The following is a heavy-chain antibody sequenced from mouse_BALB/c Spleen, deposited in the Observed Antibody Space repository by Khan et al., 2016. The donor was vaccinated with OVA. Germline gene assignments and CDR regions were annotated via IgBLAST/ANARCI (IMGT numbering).Heavy chain of an antibody. CDR3: IRDGAYHRNDGWFAY. CDR1: GYTFTSYT. CDR2: INPSNGYT. J-gene: IGHJ3*01. D-gene: IGHD2-14*01. Sequence: VQLQESGAELARPGASVKMSCKASGYTFTSYTIHWIKLRPGQGLEWIGYINPSNGYTNYNQKFKDKATLTADKSSNTAYMQLSSLTSDDSAVCNCIRDGAYHRNDGWFAYWGQGTLVTVSA. V-gene: IGHV1-4*01.